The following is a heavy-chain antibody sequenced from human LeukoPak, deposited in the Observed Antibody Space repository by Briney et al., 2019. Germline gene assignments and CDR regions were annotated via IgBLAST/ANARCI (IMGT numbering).Heavy chain of an antibody. CDR2: INAGNGNT. CDR3: AREGLSPFDY. CDR1: GGTFSSYA. D-gene: IGHD3-16*02. Sequence: ASVKVSCKASGGTFSSYAISWVRQAPGQGLEWMGWINAGNGNTKYSQKFQGRVTITRDTSASTAYMELSSLRSEDTAVYYCAREGLSPFDYWGQGTLVTVSS. V-gene: IGHV1-3*01. J-gene: IGHJ4*02.